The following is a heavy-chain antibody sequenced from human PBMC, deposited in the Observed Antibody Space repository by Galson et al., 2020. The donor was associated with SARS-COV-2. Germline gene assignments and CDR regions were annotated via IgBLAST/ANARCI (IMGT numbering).Heavy chain of an antibody. J-gene: IGHJ6*03. D-gene: IGHD2-21*02. V-gene: IGHV4-38-2*02. CDR3: ARGHESAVTGILLPSYYYYMDV. Sequence: SETLSLTCTVSGYSISSGYYWGWLRQPPGEGLEWIGSIYHSGSTYYNPSLKSRVTISVDTSKNQFSLKLSSVTATDTAVYYCARGHESAVTGILLPSYYYYMDVWGQGTPVTVSS. CDR1: GYSISSGYY. CDR2: IYHSGST.